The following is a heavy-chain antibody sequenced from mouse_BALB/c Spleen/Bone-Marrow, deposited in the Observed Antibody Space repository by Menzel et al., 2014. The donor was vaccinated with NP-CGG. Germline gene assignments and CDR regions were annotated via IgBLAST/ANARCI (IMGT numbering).Heavy chain of an antibody. CDR3: ARDINYDIYWYFDV. CDR2: IRNKAKGYTS. D-gene: IGHD2-4*01. CDR1: GFTFTDYY. V-gene: IGHV7-3*02. Sequence: EVQLVESGGGLVQPGGSLRLSCATSGFTFTDYYMSWVRQPPGKALEWLGFIRNKAKGYTSENSASVKGRFTISRDNSQSILYLQMNTQRAEDSATYYCARDINYDIYWYFDVWGAGTTVTVSS. J-gene: IGHJ1*01.